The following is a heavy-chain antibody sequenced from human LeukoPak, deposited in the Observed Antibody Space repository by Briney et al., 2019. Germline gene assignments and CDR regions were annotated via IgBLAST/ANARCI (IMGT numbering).Heavy chain of an antibody. CDR2: IKQDGSEK. CDR3: ARLKWLVGYYYYYYMDV. CDR1: GFTFSDYA. J-gene: IGHJ6*03. Sequence: GGSLRLSCAASGFTFSDYAMSWVRQAPGKGLEWVANIKQDGSEKYYVDSVKGRFTISRDNAKNSLYLQMNSLRAEDTAVYYCARLKWLVGYYYYYYMDVWGKGTTVTVSS. V-gene: IGHV3-7*01. D-gene: IGHD6-19*01.